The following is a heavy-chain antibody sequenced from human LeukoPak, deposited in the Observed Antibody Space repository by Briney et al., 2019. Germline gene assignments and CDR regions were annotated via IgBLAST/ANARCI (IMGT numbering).Heavy chain of an antibody. V-gene: IGHV3-23*01. Sequence: GGSLRLSCAASGFTFSSYGMSWVHQAPGKGLEWVSAISGSGGSTYYADSVKGRFTISRDNSKNTLYLQMNSLRAEDTAVYYCAKEVSYCSSTSCFHGDYWGQGTLVTVSS. CDR2: ISGSGGST. CDR3: AKEVSYCSSTSCFHGDY. D-gene: IGHD2-2*01. CDR1: GFTFSSYG. J-gene: IGHJ4*02.